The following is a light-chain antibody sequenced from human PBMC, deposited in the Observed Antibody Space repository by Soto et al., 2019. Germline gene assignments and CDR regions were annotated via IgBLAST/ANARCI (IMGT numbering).Light chain of an antibody. CDR1: QNIRGNE. CDR3: QDYGTSAPWT. CDR2: RGS. Sequence: VLTQSPGTLSLSPGERATLSCRASQNIRGNELAWYQQKPGQAPRLLIYRGSSRATGIPDRFSGRGSGTDFTLTISRLEPEDFAVYCCQDYGTSAPWTFGQGTTVEIK. J-gene: IGKJ1*01. V-gene: IGKV3-20*01.